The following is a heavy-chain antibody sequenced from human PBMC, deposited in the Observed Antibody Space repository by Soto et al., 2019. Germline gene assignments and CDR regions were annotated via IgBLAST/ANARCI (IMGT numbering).Heavy chain of an antibody. D-gene: IGHD2-15*01. CDR3: ARVTWYCSGGSCYYTYYFDY. J-gene: IGHJ4*02. Sequence: SVKVSCKASGGTFSSYAISWVRQAPGQGLEWMGGIIPIFGTANYAQKFQGRVTITADESTSTAYMELRSLRSDDTAVYYCARVTWYCSGGSCYYTYYFDYWGQGTLVTVSS. CDR1: GGTFSSYA. V-gene: IGHV1-69*13. CDR2: IIPIFGTA.